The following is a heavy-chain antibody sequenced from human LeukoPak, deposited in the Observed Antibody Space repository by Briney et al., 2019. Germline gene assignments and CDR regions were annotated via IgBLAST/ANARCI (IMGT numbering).Heavy chain of an antibody. CDR1: GFTFSNYW. J-gene: IGHJ4*02. CDR3: SRSTVSLVD. D-gene: IGHD4-17*01. Sequence: GGSLRLSCAASGFTFSNYWMHWVRQAPGKGLVWVSHINYDGSSTTYADSVKGRVTISRDNAKNTLYLQMNSLRVEDTAVYYCSRSTVSLVDWGQGTLVTVLS. CDR2: INYDGSST. V-gene: IGHV3-74*01.